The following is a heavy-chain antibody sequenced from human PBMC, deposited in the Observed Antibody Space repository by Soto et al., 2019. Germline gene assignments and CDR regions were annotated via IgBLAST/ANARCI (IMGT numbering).Heavy chain of an antibody. Sequence: GASVKVSCKASGYTFTGYYMHWVRQAPGQGLEWMGWINPNSGGTNYAQKFQGRVTMTRDTSISTAYMELRSLRSDDTAFYYCARDRSTRDTGPTGMDVWGQGTSVT. CDR2: INPNSGGT. CDR3: ARDRSTRDTGPTGMDV. CDR1: GYTFTGYY. V-gene: IGHV1-2*02. D-gene: IGHD1-1*01. J-gene: IGHJ6*02.